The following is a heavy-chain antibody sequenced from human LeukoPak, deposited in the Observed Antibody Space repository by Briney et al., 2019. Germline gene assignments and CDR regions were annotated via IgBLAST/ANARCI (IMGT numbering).Heavy chain of an antibody. V-gene: IGHV1-2*02. J-gene: IGHJ1*01. CDR1: GYTFTGYY. D-gene: IGHD2-2*01. CDR2: INPNSGGT. CDR3: ARDSVVVVPAAIPEYFQH. Sequence: GASVKVSCKASGYTFTGYYMHWVRQAPGQGLEWMGWINPNSGGTNYAQKFQGRVTMTRDTSISTAYMELSRVRSDDTAVYYCARDSVVVVPAAIPEYFQHWGQGTLVTVSS.